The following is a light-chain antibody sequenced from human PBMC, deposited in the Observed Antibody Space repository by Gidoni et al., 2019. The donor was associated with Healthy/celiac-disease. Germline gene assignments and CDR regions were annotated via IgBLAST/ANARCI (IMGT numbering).Light chain of an antibody. CDR2: GAS. Sequence: EIVLTQSPGTLSLSPGERATLSCRASQSVSSTYLAWYQQKPGQAPRLLIYGASSRVTGAPDRFSGSGSGTDFTLTISRLEPEDFAVYYCQQGAFGQGTKVEMK. V-gene: IGKV3-20*01. CDR1: QSVSSTY. CDR3: QQGA. J-gene: IGKJ1*01.